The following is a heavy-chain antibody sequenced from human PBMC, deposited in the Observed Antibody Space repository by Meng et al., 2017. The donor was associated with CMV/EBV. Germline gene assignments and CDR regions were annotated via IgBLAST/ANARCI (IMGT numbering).Heavy chain of an antibody. CDR2: IYHSGST. J-gene: IGHJ4*02. CDR3: ARTGTNLAYYFDY. V-gene: IGHV4-4*02. CDR1: GGSNSSSNW. D-gene: IGHD1-1*01. Sequence: VSGGSNSSSNWWSWVRQPPGKGLEWIGEIYHSGSTNYNPSLKSRVTISVDKSKNQFSLKLSSVTAADTAVYYCARTGTNLAYYFDYWGQGTLVTVSS.